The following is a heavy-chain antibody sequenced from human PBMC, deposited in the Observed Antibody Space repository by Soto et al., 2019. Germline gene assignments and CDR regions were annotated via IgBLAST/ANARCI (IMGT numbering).Heavy chain of an antibody. V-gene: IGHV5-51*01. CDR2: IYPGDSDT. D-gene: IGHD6-19*01. CDR3: ATGIAVARYYYYGMDV. Sequence: GESLKISCRGSGYSFTSYWIGWVRQMPGKGLEWMGIIYPGDSDTRYSPSFQGQVTISADKSISTAYLQWSSLKASDTAMFYCATGIAVARYYYYGMDVWGQGTMVTVSS. CDR1: GYSFTSYW. J-gene: IGHJ6*02.